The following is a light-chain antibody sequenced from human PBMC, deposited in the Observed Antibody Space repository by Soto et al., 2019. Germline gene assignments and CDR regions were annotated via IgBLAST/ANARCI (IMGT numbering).Light chain of an antibody. CDR2: EVN. Sequence: QSALTQPASVSGSPGQSVTISCTGTSSDVGGYDYVSWYQQHPGTAPKLILYEVNNRPSGVSNRFSGSKSGNTASLIISGLQAEDEADYYCSSYKSSSTLYVFGTGTKVTVL. CDR1: SSDVGGYDY. CDR3: SSYKSSSTLYV. V-gene: IGLV2-14*01. J-gene: IGLJ1*01.